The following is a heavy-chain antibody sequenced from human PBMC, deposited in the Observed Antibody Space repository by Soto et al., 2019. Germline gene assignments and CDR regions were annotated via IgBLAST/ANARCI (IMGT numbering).Heavy chain of an antibody. V-gene: IGHV3-7*01. D-gene: IGHD3-3*01. CDR3: ARYYDFWSGYVNWFDP. CDR1: GFTFSSYW. Sequence: EVQLVESGGGLVQPGGSLRLSCAASGFTFSSYWMSWVRQAPGKGLEWVANIKQDGSEKYYVDSVKGRFTISRDNAKNSLYLQMKRLRAEDTAVYYCARYYDFWSGYVNWFDPWGQGTLVTVSS. CDR2: IKQDGSEK. J-gene: IGHJ5*02.